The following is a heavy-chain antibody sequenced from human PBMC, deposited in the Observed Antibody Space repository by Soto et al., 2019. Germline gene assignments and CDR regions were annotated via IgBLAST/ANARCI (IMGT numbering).Heavy chain of an antibody. V-gene: IGHV1-8*01. D-gene: IGHD3-9*01. CDR1: GSAFPSYD. J-gene: IGHJ6*02. Sequence: ASVKVSFKGAGSAFPSYDINWVRQATGQGLEWLGWMNPNSGNTGYAQKFQGRVTMTRNTSISTAYMELSSLRSEDTAMYFCARLGLTGPPVQYHHYGLDVWGQGDTVTVSS. CDR3: ARLGLTGPPVQYHHYGLDV. CDR2: MNPNSGNT.